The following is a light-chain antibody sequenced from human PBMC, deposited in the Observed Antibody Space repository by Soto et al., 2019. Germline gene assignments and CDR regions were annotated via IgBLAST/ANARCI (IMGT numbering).Light chain of an antibody. CDR2: AAS. Sequence: DIHLTQSPSALSASVGDSVTITCRSSQNINKYLNWYEHRPGKAPKLLIYAASSLQTGVPTRFSGAGAGTFLTLTISNLQLEDVASYYCQQSYGSPGAFGRGTKVEI. V-gene: IGKV1-39*01. J-gene: IGKJ1*01. CDR1: QNINKY. CDR3: QQSYGSPGA.